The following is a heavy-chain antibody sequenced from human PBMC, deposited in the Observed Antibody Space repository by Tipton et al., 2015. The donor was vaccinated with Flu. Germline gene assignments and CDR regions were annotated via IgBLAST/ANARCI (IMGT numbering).Heavy chain of an antibody. CDR1: GYSISSGFY. J-gene: IGHJ4*02. Sequence: LRLSCTVSGYSISSGFYWGWIRQPPGKGLEWIGNIYHSGSTFYNPSLMSRVTISVNTSTTQFSLKLSSVTAADTAVYYCARGDDYNFDYWGQGTLVTVSS. D-gene: IGHD5-24*01. CDR2: IYHSGST. V-gene: IGHV4-38-2*02. CDR3: ARGDDYNFDY.